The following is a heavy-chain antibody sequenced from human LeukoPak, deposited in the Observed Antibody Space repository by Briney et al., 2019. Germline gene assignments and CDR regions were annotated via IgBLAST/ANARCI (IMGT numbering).Heavy chain of an antibody. CDR1: GFTFSNYV. CDR2: ISGSGGST. CDR3: AKALRAGRYYFDY. V-gene: IGHV3-23*01. Sequence: PGGSLRLSCAASGFTFSNYVMSWVRQAPGKGLEWVSAISGSGGSTYYADSVKGRFTISRDNSKNTLYLQMNSLRAEDTAVYYCAKALRAGRYYFDYWGQGTLVTDSS. J-gene: IGHJ4*02.